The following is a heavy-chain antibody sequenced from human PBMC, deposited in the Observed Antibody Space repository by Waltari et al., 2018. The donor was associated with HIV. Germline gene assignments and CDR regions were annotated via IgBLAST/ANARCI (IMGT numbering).Heavy chain of an antibody. Sequence: QVQLQESGPGLVKPSETLSLTCTVSGYSISSGYYWGWIRQPPGKGLEWIGSIYHSGSTYYNPSLKSRVTISVDTSKNQFSLKLSSVTAADTAVYYCARGPHSDYGDYGVQPLIYYYYGMDVWGQGTTVTVSS. CDR3: ARGPHSDYGDYGVQPLIYYYYGMDV. CDR2: IYHSGST. D-gene: IGHD4-17*01. J-gene: IGHJ6*02. V-gene: IGHV4-38-2*02. CDR1: GYSISSGYY.